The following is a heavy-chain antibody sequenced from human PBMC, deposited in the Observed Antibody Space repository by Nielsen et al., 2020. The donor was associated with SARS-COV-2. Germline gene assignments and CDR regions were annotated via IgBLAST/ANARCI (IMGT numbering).Heavy chain of an antibody. CDR1: GGSITTYY. V-gene: IGHV4-59*13. CDR2: IYYSGNT. D-gene: IGHD7-27*01. J-gene: IGHJ4*02. Sequence: SETLSLTCAVSGGSITTYYWHWIRQSPGKGLEWIGYIYYSGNTNYNPSLKSRVTISVDTSKNQFSLKLSSVTAADTALYYCARDDDNWGSLAYWGQGTLVTVSS. CDR3: ARDDDNWGSLAY.